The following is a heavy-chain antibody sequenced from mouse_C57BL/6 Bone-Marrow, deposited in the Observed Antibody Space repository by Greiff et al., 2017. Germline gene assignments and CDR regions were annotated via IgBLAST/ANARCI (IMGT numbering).Heavy chain of an antibody. CDR3: ALYYGSPAMDY. Sequence: VQLQQSGAELVRPGTSVKMSCKASGYTFTNYWLGWAKQRPGHGLEWIGDIYPGGGYTNYNEKFKGKATLTADKSSSTAYMQFSSLTSEDSAIYYCALYYGSPAMDYWGQGTSVTVSS. CDR2: IYPGGGYT. J-gene: IGHJ4*01. CDR1: GYTFTNYW. D-gene: IGHD1-1*01. V-gene: IGHV1-63*01.